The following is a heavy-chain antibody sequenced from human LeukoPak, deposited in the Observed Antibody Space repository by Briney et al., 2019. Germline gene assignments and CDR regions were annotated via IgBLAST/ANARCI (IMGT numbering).Heavy chain of an antibody. CDR3: ARSSFDY. J-gene: IGHJ4*02. CDR2: INHSGST. Sequence: SETLSLTCAVYGGSFSGYYWSWIRQPPGKGLEWIGEINHSGSTNYNPSLKSRVTISVDTSKNQFSLKLSSVTAADTAVYYCARSSFDYWGQGTLVTVSS. CDR1: GGSFSGYY. V-gene: IGHV4-34*01.